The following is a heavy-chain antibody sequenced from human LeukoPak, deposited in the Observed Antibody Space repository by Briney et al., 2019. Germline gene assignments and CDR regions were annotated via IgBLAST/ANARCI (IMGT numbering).Heavy chain of an antibody. J-gene: IGHJ6*03. D-gene: IGHD6-13*01. CDR3: AREHSSSWYYYYMDV. CDR2: INPSGGST. Sequence: GASVKVSCKASGYTFTSYYMHWVRQAPGQGLEWMGIINPSGGSTSYAQKFQGRVTMTRDMSTSTVYMELSSLRSEDTAVYYCAREHSSSWYYYYMDVWGKGTTVTISS. V-gene: IGHV1-46*01. CDR1: GYTFTSYY.